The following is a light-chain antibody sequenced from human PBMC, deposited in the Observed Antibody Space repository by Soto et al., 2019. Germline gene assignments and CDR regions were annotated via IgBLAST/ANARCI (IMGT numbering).Light chain of an antibody. CDR1: QSVSSSY. CDR3: QQYGSSPLFT. CDR2: GAS. J-gene: IGKJ3*01. V-gene: IGKV3-20*01. Sequence: ESVLTQSPGTLSLSPGERATLSCRASQSVSSSYLAGYQQKPGQAPRLLLYGASSRATGIPDRFSGSGSGTDFTLTISRLGPEDFAVYYCQQYGSSPLFTFGPGTKVDIK.